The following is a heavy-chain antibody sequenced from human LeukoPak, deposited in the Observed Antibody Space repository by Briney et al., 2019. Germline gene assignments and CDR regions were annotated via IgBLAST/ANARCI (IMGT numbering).Heavy chain of an antibody. J-gene: IGHJ4*01. CDR1: GFTFTDCW. CDR3: ARDGTAAGLYFDL. CDR2: IRQDGSEK. D-gene: IGHD6-13*01. Sequence: GGSLRLSCEVSGFTFTDCWMNWVRQAPGKGPEWVASIRQDGSEKTYVDSVKGRFTISRDNTKNSLSLQLNGLRAEDTAVYYCARDGTAAGLYFDLWGQGTLVTVSS. V-gene: IGHV3-7*01.